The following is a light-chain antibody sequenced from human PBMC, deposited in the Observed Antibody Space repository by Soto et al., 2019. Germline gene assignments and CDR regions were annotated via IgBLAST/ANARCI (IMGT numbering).Light chain of an antibody. CDR1: QSVTSN. Sequence: EIVMTQSPAILSVSPGERATLSCRASQSVTSNLAWYQQKPGQAPRLLIYIASTRATGIPARFSGSGSGTEFTLTISSLQSEDFAVYYCQQFYNWPFTFGQGTRLEIK. J-gene: IGKJ5*01. CDR2: IAS. CDR3: QQFYNWPFT. V-gene: IGKV3D-15*01.